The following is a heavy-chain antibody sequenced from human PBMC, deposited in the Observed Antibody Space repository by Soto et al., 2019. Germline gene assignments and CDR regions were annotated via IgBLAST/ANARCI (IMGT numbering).Heavy chain of an antibody. Sequence: ASVKVSCKASGYTFTSYGISWVRQAPGQGLEWMGWISAYNGNTNYAQKLQGRVTMTTDTSTSTAYMELRSLRSDDTAVYYCARVSGRQPYYGMDVWGQGTTVTVSS. V-gene: IGHV1-18*01. CDR2: ISAYNGNT. CDR3: ARVSGRQPYYGMDV. CDR1: GYTFTSYG. J-gene: IGHJ6*02. D-gene: IGHD6-13*01.